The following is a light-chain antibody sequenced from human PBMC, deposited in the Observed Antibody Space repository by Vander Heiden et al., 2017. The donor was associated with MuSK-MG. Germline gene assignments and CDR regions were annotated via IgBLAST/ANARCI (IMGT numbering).Light chain of an antibody. CDR1: QSVSSN. V-gene: IGKV3-15*01. Sequence: ETVMTQSPATVSVSPGERATLSCRASQSVSSNLAWYQQKPGQAPRLLIYGASTRATDIPARFSGSGSGTEFTLTISSLQSEDFAVYDCQQYNDWPPITFGQGTRLEIK. CDR3: QQYNDWPPIT. J-gene: IGKJ5*01. CDR2: GAS.